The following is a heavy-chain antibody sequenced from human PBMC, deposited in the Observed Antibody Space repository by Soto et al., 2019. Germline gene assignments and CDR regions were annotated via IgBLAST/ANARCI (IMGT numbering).Heavy chain of an antibody. CDR1: GFTFSNYG. CDR2: ISGGGGNT. Sequence: EVQLLESGGGLVQPGGSLRLSCAASGFTFSNYGMSWVRQAPGKGLEWVSIISGGGGNTYYADSVRGRFSISRDNSKNTLYLQMNSLRVDDTAVFYCANLITVTGGYWGQGTLVTVCS. V-gene: IGHV3-23*01. D-gene: IGHD4-17*01. J-gene: IGHJ4*02. CDR3: ANLITVTGGY.